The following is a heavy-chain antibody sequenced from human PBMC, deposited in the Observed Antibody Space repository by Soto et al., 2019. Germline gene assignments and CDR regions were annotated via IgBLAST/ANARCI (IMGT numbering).Heavy chain of an antibody. CDR3: ARDNTGRSEGWLGP. CDR2: IYHSGNT. CDR1: GDSISGGSYS. Sequence: SETLSLTCAVSGDSISGGSYSWTWIRQPPGKGLEWIGYIYHSGNTYFNPSLKSRVTMSVDRSKNHFSLRLSSATAADAAVYYCARDNTGRSEGWLGPWGQGILVTVSS. V-gene: IGHV4-30-2*01. J-gene: IGHJ5*02.